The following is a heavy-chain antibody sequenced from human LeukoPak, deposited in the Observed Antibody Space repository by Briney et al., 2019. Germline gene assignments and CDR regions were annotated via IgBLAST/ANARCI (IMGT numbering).Heavy chain of an antibody. Sequence: ASVKVSCKASGYTFTSYDINWVRQATGQGLEWMGWMNPNSGNTGYAQKFQGRVTMTRNTSISTAYMELRSLRSDDTAVYYCARDLYSSGWLDHWGQGTLVTVSS. CDR3: ARDLYSSGWLDH. V-gene: IGHV1-8*01. D-gene: IGHD6-19*01. J-gene: IGHJ4*02. CDR2: MNPNSGNT. CDR1: GYTFTSYD.